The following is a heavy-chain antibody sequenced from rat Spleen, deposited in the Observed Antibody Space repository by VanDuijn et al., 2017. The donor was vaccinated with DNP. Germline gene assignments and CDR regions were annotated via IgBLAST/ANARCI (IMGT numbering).Heavy chain of an antibody. CDR3: AREDLFNYAFAY. D-gene: IGHD1-11*01. Sequence: VQLKESGPGPVQPSQTLSLTCTVAGFSLTSYHVHWVRQPPGKGLEWMGVIWNTGGTRFNSALKSRLSISKDTSKNQVLLKMNSLQTEDTATYYCAREDLFNYAFAYWGQGTLVTVSS. CDR2: IWNTGGT. CDR1: GFSLTSYH. V-gene: IGHV2-41*01. J-gene: IGHJ3*01.